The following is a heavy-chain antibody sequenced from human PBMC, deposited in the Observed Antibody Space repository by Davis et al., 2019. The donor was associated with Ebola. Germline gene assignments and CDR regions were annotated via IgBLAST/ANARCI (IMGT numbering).Heavy chain of an antibody. CDR2: ISWNSGSI. CDR3: AKATVPTGWSDP. V-gene: IGHV3-9*01. Sequence: SLKISCAASGFTFDDYAMHWVRQAPGKGLEWVSGISWNSGSIGYADSVKGRFTISRDNAKNSLYLQMNSLRAEDTALYYCAKATVPTGWSDPWGQGTLVTVSS. D-gene: IGHD1-1*01. J-gene: IGHJ5*02. CDR1: GFTFDDYA.